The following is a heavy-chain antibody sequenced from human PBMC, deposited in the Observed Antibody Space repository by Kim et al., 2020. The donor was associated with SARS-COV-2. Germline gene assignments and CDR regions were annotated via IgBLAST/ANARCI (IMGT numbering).Heavy chain of an antibody. Sequence: GGSLRLSCAASGFTFSSYAMSWVRQAPGKGLEWVSAISGSGCSTYYADSVKGRFTISRDNSKNTLYLQMNSLRAEDTAVYYCANPPSHSSGWLFDYWGQGTLVTVSS. V-gene: IGHV3-23*01. CDR3: ANPPSHSSGWLFDY. J-gene: IGHJ4*02. CDR2: ISGSGCST. CDR1: GFTFSSYA. D-gene: IGHD6-19*01.